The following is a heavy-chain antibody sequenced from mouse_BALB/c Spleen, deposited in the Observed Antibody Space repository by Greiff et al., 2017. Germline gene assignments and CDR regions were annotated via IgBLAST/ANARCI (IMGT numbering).Heavy chain of an antibody. CDR3: ARWDYYGNYAWFAY. CDR2: ISYSGST. Sequence: EVQLQESGPSLVKPSQTLSLTCSVTGDSITSGYWNWIRKFPGNKLEYMGYISYSGSTYYNPSLKSRISITRDTSKNQYYLQLNSVTTEDTATYYCARWDYYGNYAWFAYWGQGTLVTVSA. J-gene: IGHJ3*01. V-gene: IGHV3-8*02. D-gene: IGHD2-1*01. CDR1: GDSITSGY.